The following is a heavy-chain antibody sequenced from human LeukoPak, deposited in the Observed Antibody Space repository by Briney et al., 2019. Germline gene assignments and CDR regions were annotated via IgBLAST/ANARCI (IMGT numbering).Heavy chain of an antibody. J-gene: IGHJ5*02. CDR2: IYYSGST. D-gene: IGHD3-10*01. Sequence: ETLSLTCTVSGGSISSYYWSWIRQPPGKGREWIGYIYYSGSTNYNPSLKSRVTISVDTSKNQFSLKLSSVTAADTAVYYCARVITLIRGLDPWGQGTLVTVSS. V-gene: IGHV4-59*01. CDR3: ARVITLIRGLDP. CDR1: GGSISSYY.